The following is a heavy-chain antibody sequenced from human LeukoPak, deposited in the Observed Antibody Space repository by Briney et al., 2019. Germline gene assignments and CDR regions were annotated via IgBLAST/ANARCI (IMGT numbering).Heavy chain of an antibody. CDR2: ISYDGSNK. V-gene: IGHV3-30-3*01. Sequence: PGGSLRLSCAASGFTFSSYAMHLVRQAPGKGLEWVAVISYDGSNKYYADSVKGRFTISRDNSKNTLYLQMNSLRAEDTAVYYCARDSRYSNSLDYWGQGTLVTVSS. D-gene: IGHD4-11*01. CDR3: ARDSRYSNSLDY. CDR1: GFTFSSYA. J-gene: IGHJ4*02.